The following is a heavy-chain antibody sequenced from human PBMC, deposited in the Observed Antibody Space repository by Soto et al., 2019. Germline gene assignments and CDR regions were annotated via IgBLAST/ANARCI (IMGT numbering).Heavy chain of an antibody. J-gene: IGHJ6*02. CDR2: INAGNGNT. CDR3: ASSSGWYYYYGMDV. V-gene: IGHV1-3*01. D-gene: IGHD6-19*01. Sequence: GASVKVSCKASGYTFTNYAMHWVRQAPGQRLEWMGWINAGNGNTKYSQKFQGRVTITSDTSASTAYMELSSLRFEDTAVYYCASSSGWYYYYGMDVWGQGTTVTVSS. CDR1: GYTFTNYA.